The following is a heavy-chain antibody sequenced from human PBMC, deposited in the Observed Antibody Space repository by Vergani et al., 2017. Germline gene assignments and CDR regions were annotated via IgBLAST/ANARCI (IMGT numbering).Heavy chain of an antibody. J-gene: IGHJ3*02. V-gene: IGHV1-18*04. D-gene: IGHD3-22*01. CDR2: ISAYNGNT. Sequence: VQLVQSGAEVKKPGESLKISCKGSGYSFTSYWIGWVRQMPGKGLEWMGWISAYNGNTNYAQKLQGRVTMTTDTSTSTAYMELRSLRSDDTAVYYCARVYGYYYDSSGKGAFDIWGQGTMVTVSS. CDR3: ARVYGYYYDSSGKGAFDI. CDR1: GYSFTSYW.